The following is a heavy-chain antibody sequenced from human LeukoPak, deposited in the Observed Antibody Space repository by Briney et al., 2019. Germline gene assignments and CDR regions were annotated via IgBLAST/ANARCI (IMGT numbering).Heavy chain of an antibody. V-gene: IGHV1-69*13. CDR3: ARGLFRSSGSYHY. CDR2: IIPIFGTA. D-gene: IGHD3-22*01. J-gene: IGHJ4*02. Sequence: GASVKVSCKASGGTFSSYAISWVRQAPGQGLEWMGGIIPIFGTANYAQKFRGRVTITADESTSTAYMELSSLRSEDTAVYYCARGLFRSSGSYHYWGQGTLVTVSS. CDR1: GGTFSSYA.